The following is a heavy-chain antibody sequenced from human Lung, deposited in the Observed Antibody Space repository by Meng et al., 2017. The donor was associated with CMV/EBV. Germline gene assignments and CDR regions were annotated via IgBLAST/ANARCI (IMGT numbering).Heavy chain of an antibody. CDR2: LNPNTGGT. J-gene: IGHJ4*02. CDR3: VRDVKLAVPAREY. V-gene: IGHV1-2*02. CDR1: GYTFTGLY. Sequence: SVXVSXXASGYTFTGLYLHWVRQAPGQGLEWMGWLNPNTGGTYYAQKFQDRVTMTRDTSIRTAYMELSSLRSDDTAVYYCVRDVKLAVPAREYCGQGTLVNVYS. D-gene: IGHD6-19*01.